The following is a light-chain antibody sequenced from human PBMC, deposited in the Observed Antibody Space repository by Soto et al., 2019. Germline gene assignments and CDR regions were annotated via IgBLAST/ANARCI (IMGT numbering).Light chain of an antibody. CDR2: GNN. Sequence: QSVLTQPPSVSGAPGQRVTISCTGSSSNIGTGYDVHWYQQFPGTAPKLLIYGNNNRPSGVPDRFSASKSGTSASLAITGLQAEDEADYYCQSYDSSLTNAVFGGGTKLTVL. J-gene: IGLJ2*01. CDR1: SSNIGTGYD. CDR3: QSYDSSLTNAV. V-gene: IGLV1-40*01.